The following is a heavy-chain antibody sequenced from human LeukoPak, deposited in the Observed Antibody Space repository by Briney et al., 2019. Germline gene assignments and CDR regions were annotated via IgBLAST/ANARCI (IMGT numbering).Heavy chain of an antibody. CDR3: ARGPGFDY. J-gene: IGHJ4*02. V-gene: IGHV4-34*01. CDR1: GGSFSGYY. CDR2: INHSGST. Sequence: PSETLSLTCAVYGGSFSGYYWSWIRQPPGKGLEWIGEINHSGSTNYNPSLKSRDTISVDTSRNQFSLKLSSVTAADTAVYYCARGPGFDYWGQGTLVTVSS.